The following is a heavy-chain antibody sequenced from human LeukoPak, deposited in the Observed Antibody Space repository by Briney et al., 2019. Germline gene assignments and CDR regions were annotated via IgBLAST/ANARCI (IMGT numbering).Heavy chain of an antibody. D-gene: IGHD3-10*01. J-gene: IGHJ5*02. V-gene: IGHV5-51*01. CDR3: ARTSFVRGVVYWFDP. Sequence: GESLKISCQGSGYSFTSYYIAWLRQMPGKGLEWMGVIYPSDSSVTYSPSFQGQVTFSADKSISTAYLQWSSLKASDTAMYFCARTSFVRGVVYWFDPWGQGTQAIVSS. CDR1: GYSFTSYY. CDR2: IYPSDSSV.